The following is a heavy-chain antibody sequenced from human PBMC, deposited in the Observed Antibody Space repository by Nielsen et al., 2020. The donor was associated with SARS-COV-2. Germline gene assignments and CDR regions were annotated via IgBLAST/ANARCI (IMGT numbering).Heavy chain of an antibody. Sequence: SETLSLTCAVYGGSFSGYYWSWIRQPPGKGLEWIGEINHSGSTNYNPSLKSRVTISVDTSKNQFSLKLSSVTAADTAVYYCARYLSGSYPTDWFDPWGQGTLVTVSS. CDR1: GGSFSGYY. CDR2: INHSGST. J-gene: IGHJ5*02. CDR3: ARYLSGSYPTDWFDP. D-gene: IGHD1-26*01. V-gene: IGHV4-34*01.